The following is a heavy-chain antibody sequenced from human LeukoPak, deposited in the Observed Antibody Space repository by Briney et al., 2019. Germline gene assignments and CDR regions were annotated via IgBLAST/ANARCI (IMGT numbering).Heavy chain of an antibody. J-gene: IGHJ6*02. CDR2: TFYKSKWYD. V-gene: IGHV6-1*01. D-gene: IGHD3-10*01. Sequence: SQTLSLTCAISGDSVSNNSAAWTWIRQSPSRGLEWLGRTFYKSKWYDDYAVSVRSRIIINPDTSRNQFSLQLRSVTPEDTAVYFCARLKVTLVRGIIYDYYGLDVWGQGTPVSVSS. CDR1: GDSVSNNSAA. CDR3: ARLKVTLVRGIIYDYYGLDV.